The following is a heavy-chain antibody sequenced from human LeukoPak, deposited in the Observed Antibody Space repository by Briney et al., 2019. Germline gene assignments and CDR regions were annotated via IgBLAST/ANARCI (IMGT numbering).Heavy chain of an antibody. CDR1: GGTFSSYT. V-gene: IGHV1-69*04. Sequence: SVKVSCKASGGTFSSYTISWVRQAPGQGLEWMGRIIPILGIANNAQKFQGRVTITADKSTSTAYMELSSLRSEDTAVYYCARDREDGPYDYWGQGTLVTVSS. J-gene: IGHJ4*02. CDR3: ARDREDGPYDY. CDR2: IIPILGIA. D-gene: IGHD1-26*01.